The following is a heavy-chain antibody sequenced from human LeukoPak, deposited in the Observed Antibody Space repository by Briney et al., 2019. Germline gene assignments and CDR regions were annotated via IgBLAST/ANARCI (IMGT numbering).Heavy chain of an antibody. CDR2: IYYSGST. Sequence: SETLSLTCTVSGGSISSYYWSWIRQPPGKGLEWIGYIYYSGSTNYNPSLKSRVTISVDTSKNQFSLKLSSVTAADTAVYYCARVGFHKSFDYWGQGTLVTVSS. V-gene: IGHV4-59*12. CDR3: ARVGFHKSFDY. J-gene: IGHJ4*02. CDR1: GGSISSYY.